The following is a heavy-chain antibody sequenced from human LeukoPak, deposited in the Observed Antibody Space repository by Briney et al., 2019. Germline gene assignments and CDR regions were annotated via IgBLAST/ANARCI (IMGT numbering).Heavy chain of an antibody. Sequence: SETLSLTCTVSGGSISSGGYYWSWIRQHPGKGLEWIGYIYYSGSTYYNPSLKSRVTISVDTSKNQFSLKLSSVTAADTAVYYCARVTEEIGYYYHYYMDVWGKGTTVTVSS. CDR2: IYYSGST. V-gene: IGHV4-31*03. CDR1: GGSISSGGYY. CDR3: ARVTEEIGYYYHYYMDV. J-gene: IGHJ6*03. D-gene: IGHD1-14*01.